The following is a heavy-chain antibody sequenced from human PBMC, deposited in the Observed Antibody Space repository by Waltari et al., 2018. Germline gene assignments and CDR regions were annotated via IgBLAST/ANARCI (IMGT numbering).Heavy chain of an antibody. CDR3: ARHITMVQGVIGY. J-gene: IGHJ4*02. CDR1: GCTFSSSA. Sequence: QVQLVQSGAEVKKPGSSVKVPCKASGCTFSSSAISWLRPAPGQGLEWMGGIIPIFGTANYAQKFQGRVTITTDESTSTAYMGLSSLRSEDTAVYYCARHITMVQGVIGYWGQGTLVTVSS. V-gene: IGHV1-69*05. D-gene: IGHD3-10*01. CDR2: IIPIFGTA.